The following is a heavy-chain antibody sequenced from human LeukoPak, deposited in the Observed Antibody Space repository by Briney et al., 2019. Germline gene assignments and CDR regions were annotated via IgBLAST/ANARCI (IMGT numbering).Heavy chain of an antibody. CDR2: INHSGIT. CDR1: GGSYSDYY. D-gene: IGHD5-24*01. J-gene: IGHJ4*02. V-gene: IGHV4-34*01. Sequence: SETLSLTCGVYGGSYSDYYWSWIRQPPGKGLEWIGEINHSGITNYNPSLKSRVTISLDTSKNQFSLKLSSVTAADTAVYYCARGGYGDGYNFLNRGEYYYFDYWGQGTLVTVSS. CDR3: ARGGYGDGYNFLNRGEYYYFDY.